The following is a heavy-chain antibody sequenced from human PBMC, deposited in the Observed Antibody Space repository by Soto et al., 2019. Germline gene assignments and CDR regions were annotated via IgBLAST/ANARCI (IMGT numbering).Heavy chain of an antibody. CDR2: IMPIFRAP. CDR3: ASWLKGPDIGNYYYGMDV. J-gene: IGHJ6*02. Sequence: QVQLVQSGAEVKKPGSSVKVSCKASGGAFSDYAFSWVRQAPGQGLEWLGGIMPIFRAPDYAQKFQGRVTITADDFTRTAYMAMNSLRSEDTAVYYCASWLKGPDIGNYYYGMDVWGQGTTVTVS. D-gene: IGHD2-15*01. V-gene: IGHV1-69*12. CDR1: GGAFSDYA.